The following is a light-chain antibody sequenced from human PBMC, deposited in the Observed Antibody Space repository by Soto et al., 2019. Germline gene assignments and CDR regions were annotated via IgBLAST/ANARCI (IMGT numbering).Light chain of an antibody. CDR1: TSDIGSYDY. CDR3: SSYGGSNNYV. V-gene: IGLV2-14*01. Sequence: QSVLTQPASVSGSPGQSINISCTGTTSDIGSYDYVSWYQQHPGKAPKLMIFQVTHRPPGISTRFSGSKSGSTASLTISGLQSEDEAEYYCSSYGGSNNYVFGTGTKVTVL. J-gene: IGLJ1*01. CDR2: QVT.